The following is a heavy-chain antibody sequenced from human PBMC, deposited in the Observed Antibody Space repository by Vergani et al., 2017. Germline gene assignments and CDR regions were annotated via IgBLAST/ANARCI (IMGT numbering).Heavy chain of an antibody. CDR3: AREGYCTNGVCFTLFDV. D-gene: IGHD2-8*01. J-gene: IGHJ4*02. CDR1: GASVSSSVSSSGYS. CDR2: LYYRGKS. Sequence: QVRLQESGPGLVKPSETLSLTCTVSGASVSSSVSSSGYSWGWLRQPPGKGLEWIASLYYRGKSYYSPSRRSRLNISVDTSKNQFSLRLNSVTAADTAVYYCAREGYCTNGVCFTLFDVWGQGALVTVSS. V-gene: IGHV4-39*02.